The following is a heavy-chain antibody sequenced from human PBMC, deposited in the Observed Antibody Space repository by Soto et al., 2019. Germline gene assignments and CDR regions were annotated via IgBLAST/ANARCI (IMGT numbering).Heavy chain of an antibody. CDR1: GGSISSGVYY. Sequence: TLSLTCTVSGGSISSGVYYWSLSRQHPGKGLEWIGYIYYSGSTYYNPSLKSRVTISVDTSKNQFSLKLSSVTAADTAVYYCARAELVGATDYWGQGTLVTVSS. D-gene: IGHD1-26*01. CDR3: ARAELVGATDY. V-gene: IGHV4-31*03. J-gene: IGHJ4*02. CDR2: IYYSGST.